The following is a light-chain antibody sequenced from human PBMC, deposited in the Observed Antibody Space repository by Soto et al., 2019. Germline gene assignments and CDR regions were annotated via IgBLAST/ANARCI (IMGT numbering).Light chain of an antibody. CDR3: HQYNNCPQT. J-gene: IGKJ1*01. V-gene: IGKV3-15*01. CDR1: QSVSSN. Sequence: EIVLTQSPATLSVSPGERATLSCRASQSVSSNLAWFQQKPGQAPRLLISGASSRATGSPARFSGSGSGTEFTLTLSSHLSDYFAVYYCHQYNNCPQTLGQGPNLELK. CDR2: GAS.